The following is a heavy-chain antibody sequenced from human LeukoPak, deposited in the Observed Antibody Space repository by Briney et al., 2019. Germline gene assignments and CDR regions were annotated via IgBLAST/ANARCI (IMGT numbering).Heavy chain of an antibody. D-gene: IGHD4-23*01. J-gene: IGHJ4*02. CDR1: GFTFSSYW. Sequence: GGSLRLSCAASGFTFSSYWMSWVRQAPGEGLQWVANIKEDGSEKYYVDSVKGRFTISRDYAKNSLYLQMNSLRAEDTAVYYCAREGRSYYGGNSGSPGDYWGQGTLVTVSS. CDR2: IKEDGSEK. CDR3: AREGRSYYGGNSGSPGDY. V-gene: IGHV3-7*01.